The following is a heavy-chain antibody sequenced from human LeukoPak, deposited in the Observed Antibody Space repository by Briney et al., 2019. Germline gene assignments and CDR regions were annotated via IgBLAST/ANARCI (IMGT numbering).Heavy chain of an antibody. CDR2: IFPDDSDT. V-gene: IGHV5-51*01. CDR1: GYTSTNYW. CDR3: ARRGGGRDYYYMDV. J-gene: IGHJ6*03. Sequence: GESLKISCKGSGYTSTNYWIGWVRQMPGKGLEWMGIIFPDDSDTRYSPSFQGQVTISADKSVNTVYLQWSNLKASDTATYYCARRGGGRDYYYMDVWGKGTTVTVSS. D-gene: IGHD3-16*01.